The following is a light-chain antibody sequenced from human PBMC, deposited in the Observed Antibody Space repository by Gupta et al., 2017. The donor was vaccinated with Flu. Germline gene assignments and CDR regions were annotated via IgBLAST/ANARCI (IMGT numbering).Light chain of an antibody. Sequence: SSELTQDPAVSVALGQTVRITCQGDSLRKSYASWYPQKPGQAPVLVIYAKNIRPSGIPDRFSGSSSGNTASLTITGAQAEEEADYYCNSRDSTDNHQAVFGGGTKLTVL. J-gene: IGLJ2*01. CDR3: NSRDSTDNHQAV. V-gene: IGLV3-19*01. CDR1: SLRKSY. CDR2: AKN.